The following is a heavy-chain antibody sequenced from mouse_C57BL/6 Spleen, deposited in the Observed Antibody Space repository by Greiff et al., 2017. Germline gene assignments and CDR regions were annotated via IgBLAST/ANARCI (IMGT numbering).Heavy chain of an antibody. J-gene: IGHJ2*01. CDR3: ARFSTVVGTYYFDY. Sequence: VQLKQSGPELVKPGASVKMSCKASGYTFTDYNMHWVKQSHGKSLEWIGYINPNNGGTSYNQKFKGKATLTVNKSSSTAYMELRSLTSEDSAVYYCARFSTVVGTYYFDYWGQGTTLTVSS. CDR2: INPNNGGT. V-gene: IGHV1-22*01. CDR1: GYTFTDYN. D-gene: IGHD1-1*01.